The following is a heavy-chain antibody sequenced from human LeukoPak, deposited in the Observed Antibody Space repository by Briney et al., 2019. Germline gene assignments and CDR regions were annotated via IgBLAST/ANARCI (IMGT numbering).Heavy chain of an antibody. CDR2: MNPNSGNT. CDR1: GYTFTSYD. D-gene: IGHD3-10*01. CDR3: ARGNHYYGSGSSFFDY. V-gene: IGHV1-8*01. Sequence: ASVKVSCKASGYTFTSYDINWVQQATGQGLEWMEWMNPNSGNTGYAQKFQGRVTMTRNTSISTAYMELSSLRSEDTAVYYCARGNHYYGSGSSFFDYWGQGTLVTVSS. J-gene: IGHJ4*02.